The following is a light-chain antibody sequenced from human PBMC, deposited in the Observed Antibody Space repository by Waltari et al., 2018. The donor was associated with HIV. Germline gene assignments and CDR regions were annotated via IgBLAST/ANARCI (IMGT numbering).Light chain of an antibody. CDR3: CSYAGSNTWV. CDR1: SSDVGSYNL. Sequence: QSALTQPAPVSGSPGQSTTTSCPGTSSDVGSYNLVSWYQQHPGKAPKLMLYEVSKRPSGVSNRFSGSKSGNTASLTISGLQAEDEADYYCCSYAGSNTWVFGGGTKLTVL. CDR2: EVS. J-gene: IGLJ3*02. V-gene: IGLV2-23*02.